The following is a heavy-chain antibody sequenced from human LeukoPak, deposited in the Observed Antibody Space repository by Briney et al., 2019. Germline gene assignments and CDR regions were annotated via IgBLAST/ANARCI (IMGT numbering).Heavy chain of an antibody. V-gene: IGHV4-59*01. CDR3: ARLGGSGWYSGNFNWFDP. CDR1: GGSISSYY. J-gene: IGHJ5*02. Sequence: SETLSLTCTVSGGSISSYYWSWIRQPPGKGLEWIGYIYYSGSTNYNPSLKSRVTISVDTSKNQFSLKLSSVTAADTAVYYCARLGGSGWYSGNFNWFDPWGQGTLVTVSS. D-gene: IGHD6-19*01. CDR2: IYYSGST.